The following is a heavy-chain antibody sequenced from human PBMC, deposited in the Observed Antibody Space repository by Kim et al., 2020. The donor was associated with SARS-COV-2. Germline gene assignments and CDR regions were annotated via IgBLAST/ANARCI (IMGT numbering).Heavy chain of an antibody. Sequence: YDANTGTGRFNISRDNAKNTVYLQMNSLRAEDTAVYYCARVTRLYGMGVWGQGTTLTVSS. V-gene: IGHV3-11*04. CDR3: ARVTRLYGMGV. J-gene: IGHJ6*02.